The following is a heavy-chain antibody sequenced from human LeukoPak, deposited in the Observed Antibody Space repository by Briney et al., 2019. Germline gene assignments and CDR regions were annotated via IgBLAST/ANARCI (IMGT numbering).Heavy chain of an antibody. V-gene: IGHV4-31*03. D-gene: IGHD6-13*01. CDR2: IYYSGST. CDR3: ARGDRAAEEEEGHYFDY. CDR1: GGSISSGGYY. Sequence: SETLSLTCTVSGGSISSGGYYWSWIRQHPGKGLEWIGYIYYSGSTYYNPSLKSRVTISVVTSKNQFSLKLSSVTAADTAVYYCARGDRAAEEEEGHYFDYWGQGTLVTVSS. J-gene: IGHJ4*02.